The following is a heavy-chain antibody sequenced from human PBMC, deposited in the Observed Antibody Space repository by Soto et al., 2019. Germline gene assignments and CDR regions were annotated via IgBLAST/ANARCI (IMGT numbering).Heavy chain of an antibody. V-gene: IGHV3-23*01. J-gene: IGHJ4*02. CDR2: ISGSGGRT. Sequence: PVGSLRLSCAASGFAFSSHAMNWVRQAPGKGLEWVSGISGSGGRTYYADSVKGRFTISRDNSKNTLDLQMNSLRAEDTAVYYCAKGRYSYDSSGHDYWGLGTQVTVSS. CDR1: GFAFSSHA. D-gene: IGHD3-22*01. CDR3: AKGRYSYDSSGHDY.